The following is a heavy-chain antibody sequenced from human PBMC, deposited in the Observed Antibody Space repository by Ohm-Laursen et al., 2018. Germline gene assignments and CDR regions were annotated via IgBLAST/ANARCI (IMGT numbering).Heavy chain of an antibody. V-gene: IGHV4-4*07. D-gene: IGHD7-27*01. CDR3: ARDLGFAAPMDV. CDR2: IYTSGST. J-gene: IGHJ6*02. CDR1: GGSISSYY. Sequence: SDTLSLTCAVSGGSISSYYWSWIRQPAGKGLEWIGRIYTSGSTNYNPSLKSRVTMSVDTSKNQFPLKLSSVTAADTAVYYCARDLGFAAPMDVWGQGTTVTVSS.